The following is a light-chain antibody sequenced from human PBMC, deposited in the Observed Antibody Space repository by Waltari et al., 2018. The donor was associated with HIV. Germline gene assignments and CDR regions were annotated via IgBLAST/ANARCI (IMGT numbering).Light chain of an antibody. J-gene: IGKJ2*01. V-gene: IGKV4-1*01. CDR1: QTLLATFNGQNY. CDR2: WAS. Sequence: DIVMTQSPDSLAVSLGERATINCKSSQTLLATFNGQNYLAWYQQKPGQPPKLLFYWASTREFGVPDRFSVSGSATDFTLTISGLRAEDVALYYCQQYFDSPYTFGQGTKLEI. CDR3: QQYFDSPYT.